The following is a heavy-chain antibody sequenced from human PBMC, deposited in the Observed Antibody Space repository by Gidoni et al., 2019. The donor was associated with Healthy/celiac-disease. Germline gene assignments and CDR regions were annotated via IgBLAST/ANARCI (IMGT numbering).Heavy chain of an antibody. D-gene: IGHD1-26*01. J-gene: IGHJ6*02. CDR3: ARGRRGDSGSYARRGYYYGMDV. V-gene: IGHV4-34*01. Sequence: QVQLQQWGAGLLKPSETLSLTCAVYGGSFSGYYWSWIRQPPGKGLEWIGEINHSGSTNYNPSLKSRVTISVDTSKNQFSLKLSSVTAADTAVYYCARGRRGDSGSYARRGYYYGMDVWGQGTTVTVSS. CDR1: GGSFSGYY. CDR2: INHSGST.